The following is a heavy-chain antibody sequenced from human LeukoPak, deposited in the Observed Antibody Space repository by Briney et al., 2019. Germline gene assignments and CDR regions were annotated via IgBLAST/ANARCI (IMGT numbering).Heavy chain of an antibody. D-gene: IGHD3-16*01. V-gene: IGHV3-23*01. J-gene: IGHJ4*02. CDR1: GFTFSSYG. Sequence: GGSLRLSCAASGFTFSSYGMSWVRQAPGKGLEWVSAISGSGGSTYYADSVKGQFTISRDNSKNTLYLQMNSLRAEDTAVYYCAKGLRLGDLDYWGQGTLVTVSS. CDR2: ISGSGGST. CDR3: AKGLRLGDLDY.